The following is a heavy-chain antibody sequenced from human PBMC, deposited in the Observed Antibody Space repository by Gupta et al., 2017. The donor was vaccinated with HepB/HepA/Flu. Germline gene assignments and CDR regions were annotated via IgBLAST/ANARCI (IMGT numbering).Heavy chain of an antibody. CDR2: IKSKNDGGKT. Sequence: EVQLVESGGGLVKPGGSLRLSCAASGFTFSNAWMSWVRQAPGKGLGWVGRIKSKNDGGKTDDAAPVKGRLTISRDESKNKLDLQMKRRKHEDTAVYYCTTARRGYRVAFEIWDQGTMVPVS. D-gene: IGHD3-3*01. V-gene: IGHV3-15*01. J-gene: IGHJ3*02. CDR3: TTARRGYRVAFEI. CDR1: GFTFSNAW.